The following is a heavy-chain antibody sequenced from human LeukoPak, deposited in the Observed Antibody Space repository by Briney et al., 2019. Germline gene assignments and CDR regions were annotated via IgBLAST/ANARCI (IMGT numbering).Heavy chain of an antibody. CDR3: ARDGALGPAGYCSSTSCRSGGIDY. V-gene: IGHV1-18*04. D-gene: IGHD2-2*01. CDR2: ISAYNGNT. Sequence: ASVKVSCKASGYTFTSYGISWVRQAPGQGLEWMGWISAYNGNTNYAQKLQGRVTMTTDTSTSTAYMELRSLRSVDTAVYYCARDGALGPAGYCSSTSCRSGGIDYWGQGTLVTVSS. J-gene: IGHJ4*02. CDR1: GYTFTSYG.